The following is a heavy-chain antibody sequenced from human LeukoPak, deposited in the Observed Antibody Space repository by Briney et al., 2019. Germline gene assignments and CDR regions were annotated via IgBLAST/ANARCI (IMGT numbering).Heavy chain of an antibody. J-gene: IGHJ4*02. CDR3: ARGNFRRDGYKFDY. CDR1: GCTFSSYS. CDR2: IWYDGSNK. V-gene: IGHV3-33*08. Sequence: GGSLRLSCAASGCTFSSYSMHWVRQAPGKELEWVAVIWYDGSNKYHADSVKGRFTISRDNSKNTLYLQMNSLRAEDTAVVYCARGNFRRDGYKFDYWGQGTLVTVSS. D-gene: IGHD5-24*01.